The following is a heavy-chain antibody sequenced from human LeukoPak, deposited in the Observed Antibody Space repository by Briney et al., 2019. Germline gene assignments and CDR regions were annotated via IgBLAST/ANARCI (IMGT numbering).Heavy chain of an antibody. J-gene: IGHJ4*02. CDR2: ISSSSSYI. Sequence: GGSLRLSCAASGFTFSSYSMNWVRQAPGKGLEWVSSISSSSSYIYYADSVKGRFTISRDNAKNSLYLQMNSLRAEDTAVYYCARDQSGSGPWGYYFDYWGQGTLVTVSS. D-gene: IGHD6-19*01. CDR1: GFTFSSYS. CDR3: ARDQSGSGPWGYYFDY. V-gene: IGHV3-21*01.